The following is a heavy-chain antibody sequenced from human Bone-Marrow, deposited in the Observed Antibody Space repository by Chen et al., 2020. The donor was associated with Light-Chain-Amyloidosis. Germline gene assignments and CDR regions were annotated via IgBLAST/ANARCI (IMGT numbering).Heavy chain of an antibody. V-gene: IGHV4-39*02. D-gene: IGHD6-19*01. CDR3: SIRIAVPGANEQT. CDR1: DGSINSGDYY. CDR2: IYYSGAA. Sequence: QLKLQESGPGLVKPSETMSLTCTVSDGSINSGDYYWGWLRQSPGKGLEWIGSIYYSGAAFYNPSLRRRVTLSLVTAKTLLSLRLTSVTAADTAVYYCSIRIAVPGANEQTWGQGTLVTVSS. J-gene: IGHJ1*01.